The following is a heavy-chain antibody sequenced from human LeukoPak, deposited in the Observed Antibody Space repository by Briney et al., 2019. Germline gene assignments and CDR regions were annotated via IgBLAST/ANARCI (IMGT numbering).Heavy chain of an antibody. J-gene: IGHJ4*02. V-gene: IGHV3-23*01. CDR2: ISGSGGST. CDR1: GFTFSSYA. D-gene: IGHD3-22*01. Sequence: PGGSLRLSCAASGFTFSSYAMSWVRQAPGKGLEWVSAISGSGGSTYYADSVKGRCTISRDNSKNTLYLQMNSLRAEDTAVYYCAKASMIVVVTYFDYWGQGTLVTVSS. CDR3: AKASMIVVVTYFDY.